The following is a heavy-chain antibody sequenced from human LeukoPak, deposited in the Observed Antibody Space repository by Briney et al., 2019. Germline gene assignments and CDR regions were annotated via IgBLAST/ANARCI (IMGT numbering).Heavy chain of an antibody. CDR3: ARGYGSYQFDY. CDR1: GFTFSSYS. D-gene: IGHD1-26*01. J-gene: IGHJ4*02. Sequence: GGSLRLSCAASGFTFSSYSMNWVRQASGKGLEWVSSISSSSSYIYYADSVKGRFTISRDNAKNSLYLQMNSLRAEDTAVYYCARGYGSYQFDYWGQGTLVTVSS. V-gene: IGHV3-21*01. CDR2: ISSSSSYI.